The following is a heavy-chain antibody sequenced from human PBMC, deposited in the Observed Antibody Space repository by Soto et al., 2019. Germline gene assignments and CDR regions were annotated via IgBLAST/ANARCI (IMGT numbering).Heavy chain of an antibody. CDR1: GGSFSGYY. D-gene: IGHD3-10*01. CDR2: INHSGST. Sequence: PSETLSLTCAVYGGSFSGYYWSWIRQPPGKGLEWIGEINHSGSTNYNPSLKSRVTISVDTSKNQFSLKLSSVTAADTAVYYCARTQGVNYYYYYMDVWGKGTKVTVSS. CDR3: ARTQGVNYYYYYMDV. J-gene: IGHJ6*03. V-gene: IGHV4-34*01.